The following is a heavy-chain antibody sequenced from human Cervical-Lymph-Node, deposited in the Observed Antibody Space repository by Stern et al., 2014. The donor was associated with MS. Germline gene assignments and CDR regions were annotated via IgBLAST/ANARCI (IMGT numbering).Heavy chain of an antibody. J-gene: IGHJ4*02. CDR1: GFSLSTTGMC. V-gene: IGHV2-70*15. Sequence: QITLKESGPALVKPTQTLTLTCTFSGFSLSTTGMCLSWILQPPGKALEWLARLDWDGDKYYSTALKTRLTISKDTSKNQVVLTMTNMAPLDTATYFCVRAREGYYFDYWGQGIPVTVSS. D-gene: IGHD2-21*01. CDR3: VRAREGYYFDY. CDR2: LDWDGDK.